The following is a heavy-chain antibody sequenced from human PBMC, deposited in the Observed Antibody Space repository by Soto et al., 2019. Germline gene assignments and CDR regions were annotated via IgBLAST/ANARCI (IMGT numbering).Heavy chain of an antibody. Sequence: ASVKVSCKASGYTFTGYYMHWVRQAPGQGLEWMGWINPNSGGTNYAQKFQGWVTITRDTSISTAYMELSSLRSEDTAVYYCARESLHYYYMEVWGKGTTVTVSS. D-gene: IGHD1-26*01. J-gene: IGHJ6*03. CDR2: INPNSGGT. CDR3: ARESLHYYYMEV. V-gene: IGHV1-2*04. CDR1: GYTFTGYY.